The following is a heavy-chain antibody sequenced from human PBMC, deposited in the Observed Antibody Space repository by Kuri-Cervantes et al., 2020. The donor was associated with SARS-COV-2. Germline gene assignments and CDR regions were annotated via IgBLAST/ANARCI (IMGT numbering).Heavy chain of an antibody. V-gene: IGHV4-4*07. CDR1: GASISNSY. CDR2: ISGRGDT. J-gene: IGHJ5*02. CDR3: VGVLSNWFDP. D-gene: IGHD2/OR15-2a*01. Sequence: SETLSLTCTVSGASISNSYWNWIRHPAGKPLQWIGRISGRGDTIYNPSLKSRASMSVVTSKNQFSLTLTSVTAADTAVYYCVGVLSNWFDPWGQGTLVTGSS.